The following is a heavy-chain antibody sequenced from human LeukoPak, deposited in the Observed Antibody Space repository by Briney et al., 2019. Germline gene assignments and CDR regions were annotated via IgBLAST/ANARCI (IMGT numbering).Heavy chain of an antibody. V-gene: IGHV3-21*01. CDR2: INGVSSHI. D-gene: IGHD1-26*01. Sequence: PGGSLRLSCAASGFIFSGSAMNWVRQAPGKGLEWVSSINGVSSHIYYADSVKGRFTISRDNAKNSLYLQMNSLRAEDTAVYYCAGDEWELRERFFDYWGQGTLVTVSS. CDR1: GFIFSGSA. CDR3: AGDEWELRERFFDY. J-gene: IGHJ4*02.